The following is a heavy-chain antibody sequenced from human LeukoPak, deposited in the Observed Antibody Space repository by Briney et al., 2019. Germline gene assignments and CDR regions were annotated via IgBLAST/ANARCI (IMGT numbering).Heavy chain of an antibody. V-gene: IGHV1-18*01. CDR1: GYTFTSYG. D-gene: IGHD2-2*01. CDR2: ISAYNGNT. Sequence: ASVKVSCKASGYTFTSYGISWVRQAPGQGLEWMGWISAYNGNTNYAQKLQGRDTMTTDTSTSTAYMELRSLRSDDTAVYYCARDHCSSTSCPLNWFDPWGQGTLVTVSS. J-gene: IGHJ5*02. CDR3: ARDHCSSTSCPLNWFDP.